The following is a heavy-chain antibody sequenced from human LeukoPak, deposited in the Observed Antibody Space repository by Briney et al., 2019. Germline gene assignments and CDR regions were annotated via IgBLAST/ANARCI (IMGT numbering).Heavy chain of an antibody. CDR1: GGSISSYY. Sequence: SETLSLTCTVSGGSISSYYWNWIRQPPGKGLEWIGYIYYSGSTNYNPSLKGRVTISVDTSKNQFSLKLSSVTAADTAVYYCARGGWYPESFQHWGQGALVTVSS. J-gene: IGHJ1*01. D-gene: IGHD6-19*01. V-gene: IGHV4-59*01. CDR2: IYYSGST. CDR3: ARGGWYPESFQH.